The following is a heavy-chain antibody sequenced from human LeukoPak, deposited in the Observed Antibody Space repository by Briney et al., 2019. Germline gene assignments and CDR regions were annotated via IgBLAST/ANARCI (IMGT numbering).Heavy chain of an antibody. CDR2: INSNSGDT. CDR1: GYTFTGYY. CDR3: AREGYCSGGTCYSTMNWFDP. D-gene: IGHD2-15*01. Sequence: GASVKVSCKASGYTFTGYYMHWVRQAPGQGLEWMGWINSNSGDTNYAQKFQGRVTMTRDTSISTAYMELSRLRSDDTAVYYCAREGYCSGGTCYSTMNWFDPWGQGTLVTVSS. J-gene: IGHJ5*02. V-gene: IGHV1-2*02.